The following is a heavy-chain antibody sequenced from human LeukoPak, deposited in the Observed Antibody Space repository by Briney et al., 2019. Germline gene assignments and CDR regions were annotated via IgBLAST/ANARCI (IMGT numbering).Heavy chain of an antibody. D-gene: IGHD5-12*01. CDR2: INYSGGT. V-gene: IGHV4-39*07. J-gene: IGHJ5*02. Sequence: SETLSLTCTVSGGSIGSSTYYWYWIRQPPGKGLEWIGSINYSGGTYYNPSLKSRVTISVDTSKNQFSLKLSSVTAADTAVYYCARGGYSGYVRMWFDPWGQGTLVTVSS. CDR1: GGSIGSSTYY. CDR3: ARGGYSGYVRMWFDP.